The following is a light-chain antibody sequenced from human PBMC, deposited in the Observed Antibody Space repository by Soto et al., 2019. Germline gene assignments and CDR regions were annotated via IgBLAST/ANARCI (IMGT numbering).Light chain of an antibody. J-gene: IGLJ1*01. CDR3: CSYASGGIYV. V-gene: IGLV2-14*01. CDR2: EVG. Sequence: QSALTQPASVSGSPGQSITISCTGTSSDVGAFNYVSWYLQYPGKAPKLMIYEVGNRPSGVSNRFSGSKSGNTASLTISGLQAEDEADYYCCSYASGGIYVFGRGTKLTVL. CDR1: SSDVGAFNY.